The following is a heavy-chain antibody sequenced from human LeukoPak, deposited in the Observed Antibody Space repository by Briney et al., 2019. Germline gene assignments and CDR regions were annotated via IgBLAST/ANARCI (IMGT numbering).Heavy chain of an antibody. CDR2: INPNSGGT. J-gene: IGHJ4*02. CDR1: GYTFTSYG. CDR3: ARAWDGYCSSTSCYSFDY. D-gene: IGHD2-2*01. Sequence: ASVKVSCKASGYTFTSYGISWVRQAPGQGLEWRGWINPNSGGTNYAQKFQGRVTMTRDTSISTAYMELSRLRSDDTAVYYCARAWDGYCSSTSCYSFDYWGQGTLVTVSS. V-gene: IGHV1-2*02.